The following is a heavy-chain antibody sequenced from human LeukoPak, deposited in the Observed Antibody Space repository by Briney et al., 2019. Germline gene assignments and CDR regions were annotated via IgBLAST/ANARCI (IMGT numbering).Heavy chain of an antibody. V-gene: IGHV3-23*01. J-gene: IGHJ4*02. CDR2: ISGSGGST. CDR3: AKVDY. Sequence: PGGSLRLSCAASGLTFSSYAMSWVRQAPGKGLEWVASISGSGGSTSYADSLKGRFTMTRDNSKNTLYLQMNSLRAEDTAVYYCAKVDYWGQGPRVTVSS. CDR1: GLTFSSYA.